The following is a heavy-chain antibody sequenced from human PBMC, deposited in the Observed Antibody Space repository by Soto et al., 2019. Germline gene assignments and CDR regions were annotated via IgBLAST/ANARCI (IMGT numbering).Heavy chain of an antibody. CDR2: IIPIFGTA. Sequence: SVKVSCKASGGTFSSYAISWVRQAPGQGLEWMGGIIPIFGTANYAQKFQGRVTITADESTGTAYMELSSLRSEDTAVYYCVPTGRDTINNIDYWRQRTLVTVSS. J-gene: IGHJ4*02. D-gene: IGHD3-9*01. CDR1: GGTFSSYA. CDR3: VPTGRDTINNIDY. V-gene: IGHV1-69*13.